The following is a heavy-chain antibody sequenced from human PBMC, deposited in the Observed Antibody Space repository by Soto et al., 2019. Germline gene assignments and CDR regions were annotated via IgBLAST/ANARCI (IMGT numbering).Heavy chain of an antibody. J-gene: IGHJ4*02. V-gene: IGHV1-2*02. Sequence: GASVKVSCKASGYAFTGYYIHWVRQAPGQGLEWMGWVSPKSGDTDYAQRFQGRVTMTRDTPITSAYLDLTRLRYDDTATYFCARANSGDDDEFDYWGQGTPVTV. CDR2: VSPKSGDT. CDR1: GYAFTGYY. D-gene: IGHD5-12*01. CDR3: ARANSGDDDEFDY.